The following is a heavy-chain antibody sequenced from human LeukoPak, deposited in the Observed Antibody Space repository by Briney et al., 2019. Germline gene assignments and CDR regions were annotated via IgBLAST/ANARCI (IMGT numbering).Heavy chain of an antibody. CDR2: IYYSGST. D-gene: IGHD1-20*01. CDR1: GGSISSYY. V-gene: IGHV4-59*12. J-gene: IGHJ5*02. Sequence: PSETLSLTCTVSGGSISSYYWSWIRQPPGKGLEWIGYIYYSGSTNYNPSLKSRVTISVDTSKNQFSLKLSSVTAADTAVYYCAMITGTTSWFDPWGQGTLVTVSS. CDR3: AMITGTTSWFDP.